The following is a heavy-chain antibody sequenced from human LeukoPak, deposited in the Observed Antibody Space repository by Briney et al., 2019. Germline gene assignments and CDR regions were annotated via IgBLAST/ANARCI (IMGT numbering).Heavy chain of an antibody. D-gene: IGHD3-22*01. CDR2: FDPEDGET. CDR1: GYTLTELS. J-gene: IGHJ3*02. V-gene: IGHV1-24*01. Sequence: ASVKVSCKVSGYTLTELSMHWVRQAPGKGLEWMGGFDPEDGETIYAQKFQGRVTMTEDTSTDTAYMELSSLRSGDTAVYYCATDRISWLLPTAEPSPFDIWGQGTMVTVSS. CDR3: ATDRISWLLPTAEPSPFDI.